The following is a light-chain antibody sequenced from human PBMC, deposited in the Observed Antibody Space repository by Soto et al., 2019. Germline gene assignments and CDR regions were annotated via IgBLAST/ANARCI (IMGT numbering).Light chain of an antibody. Sequence: ITQSPSSLSASVGDRATLSCRASQSVSSNLAWYQQRPGQAPRLLIYGTYTRATGIPDRFSGSGSGTDFTLSISRLEPEDVAVYYCQQYSNTPRTFGQGTKADIK. V-gene: IGKV3D-15*02. J-gene: IGKJ1*01. CDR3: QQYSNTPRT. CDR1: QSVSSN. CDR2: GTY.